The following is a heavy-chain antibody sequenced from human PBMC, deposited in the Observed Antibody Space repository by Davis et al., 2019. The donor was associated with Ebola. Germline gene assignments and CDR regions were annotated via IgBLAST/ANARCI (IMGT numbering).Heavy chain of an antibody. V-gene: IGHV1-2*06. D-gene: IGHD2-21*02. J-gene: IGHJ6*04. CDR3: ARVRYCGGDCSKNYYYGMDV. Sequence: ASVKVSCKASGYTFSGYYINWVRQARGQGLEWMGRVNPYSGGTNYAQKFQARVTMTRDTSISTAYMELSRLRSDDTAVYYCARVRYCGGDCSKNYYYGMDVWGKGTTVTVSS. CDR2: VNPYSGGT. CDR1: GYTFSGYY.